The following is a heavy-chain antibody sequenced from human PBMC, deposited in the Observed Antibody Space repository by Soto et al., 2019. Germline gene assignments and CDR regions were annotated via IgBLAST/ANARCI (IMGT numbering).Heavy chain of an antibody. D-gene: IGHD2-21*01. CDR2: ITTSSAYI. Sequence: EVQLVESGGGLVKPGGSLRLSCAASGFTFNTYDMNWVRQAPGKGLEWVSSITTSSAYISYADSLKGRITIYRDNAKNSLFLQMNSLRAEDTAVYYCVRSGTARLLRHSWFDTWGQGTLVTVSS. J-gene: IGHJ5*02. CDR1: GFTFNTYD. CDR3: VRSGTARLLRHSWFDT. V-gene: IGHV3-21*01.